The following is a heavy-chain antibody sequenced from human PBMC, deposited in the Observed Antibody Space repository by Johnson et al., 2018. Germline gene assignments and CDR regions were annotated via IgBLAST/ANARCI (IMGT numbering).Heavy chain of an antibody. CDR2: VSYDGRNK. Sequence: VQLVETGGGVVQXGRSLRLSCAASGFTFSSYGMHWVRQAPGKGLEWVAVVSYDGRNKYYADSVKGRFTISRDNSKNTLYLHMNSLRAEDTAVYYCAKIRGEGYYYYMDVWGKGTTVTVSS. V-gene: IGHV3-30*18. J-gene: IGHJ6*03. CDR3: AKIRGEGYYYYMDV. D-gene: IGHD3-3*01. CDR1: GFTFSSYG.